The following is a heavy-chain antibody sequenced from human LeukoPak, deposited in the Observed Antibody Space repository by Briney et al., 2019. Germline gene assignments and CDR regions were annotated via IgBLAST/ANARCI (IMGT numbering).Heavy chain of an antibody. V-gene: IGHV1-46*01. J-gene: IGHJ5*02. D-gene: IGHD3-22*01. Sequence: ASVKVSCKASGYIFTSYYMHWVRQAPGQGLEWMGIINPSGGSTSYAQKFQGRVTMTRDMSTSTAYMELSRLRSDDTAVYYCARAAAVYYYDSSARNWFDPWGQGTLVTVSS. CDR3: ARAAAVYYYDSSARNWFDP. CDR2: INPSGGST. CDR1: GYIFTSYY.